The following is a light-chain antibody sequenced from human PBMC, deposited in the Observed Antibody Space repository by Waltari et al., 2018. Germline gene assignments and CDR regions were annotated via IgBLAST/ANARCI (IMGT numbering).Light chain of an antibody. V-gene: IGKV1-5*03. CDR3: QQYNSYSLLT. CDR1: HWISNW. CDR2: KAF. J-gene: IGKJ4*01. Sequence: DIQLTQYSSTLSASVGHRVTIPCRASHWISNWLAWYQQKPGKAPKLLLNKAFTLESGFPSRFSGSGSGTEFTLTISSLQPDDFATYYCQQYNSYSLLTFGGGTKVEIK.